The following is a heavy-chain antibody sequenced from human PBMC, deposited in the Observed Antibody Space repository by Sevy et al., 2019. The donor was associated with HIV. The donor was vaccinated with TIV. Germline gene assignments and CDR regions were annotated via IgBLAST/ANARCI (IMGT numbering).Heavy chain of an antibody. J-gene: IGHJ4*02. V-gene: IGHV3-15*01. CDR1: GFTFNNAW. CDR3: ATAPGYYDSAPFDY. Sequence: GGSLRLSCAVSGFTFNNAWMNWVRQAPGTGLQWVGLIKSKIDGETKDYAAPVKGRFTISREDSKNKLFLQMNSLKIDDTAVYYCATAPGYYDSAPFDYWGPGTLVTVSS. D-gene: IGHD3-22*01. CDR2: IKSKIDGETK.